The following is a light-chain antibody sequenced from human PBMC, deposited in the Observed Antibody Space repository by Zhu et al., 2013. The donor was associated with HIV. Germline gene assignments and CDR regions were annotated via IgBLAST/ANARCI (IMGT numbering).Light chain of an antibody. Sequence: DIQMTQSPSTLSASVGDRVTITCRASQSISSWLAWYQLKPGKAPKLLIYKASSLESGVPSRFSGSGSGTEFTLTISSLQPDDFATYYCQQYYTSWTFGQGTKVEIK. J-gene: IGKJ1*01. CDR3: QQYYTSWT. CDR2: KAS. V-gene: IGKV1-5*03. CDR1: QSISSW.